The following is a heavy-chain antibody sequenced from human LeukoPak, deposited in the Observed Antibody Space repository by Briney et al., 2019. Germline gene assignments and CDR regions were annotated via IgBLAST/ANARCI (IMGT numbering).Heavy chain of an antibody. CDR1: DDSITMYY. CDR2: VDHTGIT. Sequence: SETLSLTCTVSDDSITMYYWTWLRQPPRKGLEWTGYVDHTGITRFNPSLHGRVSISRDTSKNFFSLRLRSVTAADTAVYYCARQVLNTTGYYYYYMDVWDKGTKVTISS. CDR3: ARQVLNTTGYYYYYMDV. V-gene: IGHV4-59*08. J-gene: IGHJ6*03. D-gene: IGHD1-1*01.